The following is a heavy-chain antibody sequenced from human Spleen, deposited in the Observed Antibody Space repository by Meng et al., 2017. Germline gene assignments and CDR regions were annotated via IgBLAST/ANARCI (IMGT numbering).Heavy chain of an antibody. D-gene: IGHD3-10*01. CDR2: IYPGDSET. CDR3: ARRNYGSGSYFDY. CDR1: GYSFTSYW. J-gene: IGHJ4*02. Sequence: GESLKISCEASGYSFTSYWIAWMRQVPGKGLEWMGIIYPGDSETRYSPSFQGQVTMSADKSISTAYLQWSNLKASDSAMYYCARRNYGSGSYFDYWGRGTLVTVSS. V-gene: IGHV5-51*01.